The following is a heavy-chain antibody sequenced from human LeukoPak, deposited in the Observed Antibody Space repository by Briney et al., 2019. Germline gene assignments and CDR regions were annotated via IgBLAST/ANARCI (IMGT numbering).Heavy chain of an antibody. V-gene: IGHV4-61*02. CDR3: ARERGGSSFLYYYYYYMDV. D-gene: IGHD6-13*01. J-gene: IGHJ6*03. CDR2: IYTSGST. Sequence: SQTLSLTCTVSGGSISSGSYYWSWIRQPAGKGLEWIGRIYTSGSTNYNPSLKSRVTISVDTSKNQFSLKLSSVTAADTAVYYCARERGGSSFLYYYYYYMDVWGKGTTVTVSS. CDR1: GGSISSGSYY.